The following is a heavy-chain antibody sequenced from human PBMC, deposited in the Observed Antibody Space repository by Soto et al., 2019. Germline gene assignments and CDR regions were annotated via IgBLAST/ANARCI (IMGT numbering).Heavy chain of an antibody. V-gene: IGHV1-18*01. CDR3: ARDIGNWNRRGLVFFEY. Sequence: ASVKVSCKASGYTFTSYGISWVRQAPGQGLEWMGWISAYNGNTNYAQKLQGRVTMTTDTSTSTAYMELRSLRSDDTAVYYCARDIGNWNRRGLVFFEYWGQGTLVTVSS. CDR2: ISAYNGNT. CDR1: GYTFTSYG. J-gene: IGHJ4*02. D-gene: IGHD1-1*01.